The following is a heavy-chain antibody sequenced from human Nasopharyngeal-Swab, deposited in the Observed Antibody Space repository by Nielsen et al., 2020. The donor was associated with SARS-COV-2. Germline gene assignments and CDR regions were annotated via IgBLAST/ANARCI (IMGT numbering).Heavy chain of an antibody. Sequence: SETLSLTCTVSGGSISSSSYYWSWIRQPPGKGLEWIGYIYYSGSTYYNPSLKSRVTISVDTSKNQFSLKLSSVTAADTAVYYCARAFSTDGAFDIWGQGTMVTVSS. CDR1: GGSISSSSYY. V-gene: IGHV4-30-4*01. D-gene: IGHD2/OR15-2a*01. CDR2: IYYSGST. J-gene: IGHJ3*02. CDR3: ARAFSTDGAFDI.